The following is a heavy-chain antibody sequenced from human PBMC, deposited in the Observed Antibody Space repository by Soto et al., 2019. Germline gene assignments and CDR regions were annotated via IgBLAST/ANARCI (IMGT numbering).Heavy chain of an antibody. V-gene: IGHV4-34*01. Sequence: PSETLSLTCAVYGGSFSGYYWSWIRQPPGKGLEWIGEINHSGSTNYNPSLKSRVTISVDTSKNQFSLKLSSVTAADTAVYYCARVHPNLYSSSWPLRLGYFDYWGQGT. D-gene: IGHD6-13*01. CDR2: INHSGST. CDR1: GGSFSGYY. CDR3: ARVHPNLYSSSWPLRLGYFDY. J-gene: IGHJ4*02.